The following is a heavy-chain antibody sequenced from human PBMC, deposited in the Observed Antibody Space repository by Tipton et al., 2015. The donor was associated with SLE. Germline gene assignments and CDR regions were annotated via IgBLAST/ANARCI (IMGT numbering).Heavy chain of an antibody. CDR3: ARENEGWAGNSRFDR. J-gene: IGHJ5*02. D-gene: IGHD6-19*01. CDR2: VYDSGST. Sequence: GLVKPSETLSLIGAVYGGSFSGYYWSWIRQPPGKGLEWIGYVYDSGSTNYNPSLKSRVTMSVDTSKNQFSLKLSSVTAADTAVYYCARENEGWAGNSRFDRWGQGTLVTVSS. V-gene: IGHV4-59*12. CDR1: GGSFSGYY.